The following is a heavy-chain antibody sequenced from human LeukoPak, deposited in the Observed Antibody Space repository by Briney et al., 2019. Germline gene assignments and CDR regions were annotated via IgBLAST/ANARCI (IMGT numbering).Heavy chain of an antibody. D-gene: IGHD4-17*01. CDR3: ARDWSWGYGDNESSVWEGFDY. J-gene: IGHJ4*02. CDR1: GFTFSSYS. Sequence: GGSLRLSCAASGFTFSSYSMNWVRQAPGKGLEWVSSISSSSSYIYYADSVKGRFTISRDNAKNSLYLQMNSLRAEDTAVYYCARDWSWGYGDNESSVWEGFDYWGQGTLVTVSS. V-gene: IGHV3-21*01. CDR2: ISSSSSYI.